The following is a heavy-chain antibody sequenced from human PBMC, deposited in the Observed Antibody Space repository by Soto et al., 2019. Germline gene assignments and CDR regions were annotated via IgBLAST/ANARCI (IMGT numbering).Heavy chain of an antibody. J-gene: IGHJ4*02. CDR1: GFTFSSYT. CDR3: ARDFGGETSYGGY. V-gene: IGHV3-21*01. Sequence: EVQLVESGGGLVKPGGSLRLSCAASGFTFSSYTMNWVRQAPGKGLEWVSSISPTSISTFYGDSVKGRFTISRDNAKNSLYLQLSRLRAEDTAVYYCARDFGGETSYGGYWGQGTLVTVSS. CDR2: ISPTSIST. D-gene: IGHD5-18*01.